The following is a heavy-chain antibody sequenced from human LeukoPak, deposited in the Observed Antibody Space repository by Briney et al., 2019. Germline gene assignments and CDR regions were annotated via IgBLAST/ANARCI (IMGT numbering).Heavy chain of an antibody. CDR2: ISYDGLSK. V-gene: IGHV3-30*01. CDR3: ARATMPVV. J-gene: IGHJ4*02. CDR1: GFTFSSYA. D-gene: IGHD3-22*01. Sequence: GRSLRLSCEASGFTFSSYALHWVRQAPGKGPEWVAVISYDGLSKYFADSVKGRFTISRDNSKDTLYLQMNSLRAEDTAVYYCARATMPVVWGQGTLITVSS.